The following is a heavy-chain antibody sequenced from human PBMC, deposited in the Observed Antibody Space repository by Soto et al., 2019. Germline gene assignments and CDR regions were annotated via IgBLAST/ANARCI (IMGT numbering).Heavy chain of an antibody. V-gene: IGHV3-48*03. Sequence: GGSLSLSCAASGFTFSNFEMHWVRQAPGKGLEWVSYINTAGSTKYYAESVKGRFTISRDNARNSLFLQMNSLRAEDTAVYYCARAECSSPDCLTAYYSYGLDVRGQGTTVTVSS. CDR2: INTAGSTK. J-gene: IGHJ6*02. CDR3: ARAECSSPDCLTAYYSYGLDV. D-gene: IGHD3-9*01. CDR1: GFTFSNFE.